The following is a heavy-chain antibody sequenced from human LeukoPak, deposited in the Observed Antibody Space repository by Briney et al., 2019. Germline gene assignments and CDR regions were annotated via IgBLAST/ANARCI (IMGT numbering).Heavy chain of an antibody. D-gene: IGHD4-17*01. J-gene: IGHJ3*02. CDR1: GFAFSSYS. Sequence: GGSLRLSCAASGFAFSSYSMNWVRQAPGKGLEWVSYIGSSGNTIYYADSVKGRFTISRDNSKNTLYLQMNSLRAEDTAVYYCAKDALRYGDAFDIWGQGTMVTVSS. CDR2: IGSSGNTI. CDR3: AKDALRYGDAFDI. V-gene: IGHV3-48*01.